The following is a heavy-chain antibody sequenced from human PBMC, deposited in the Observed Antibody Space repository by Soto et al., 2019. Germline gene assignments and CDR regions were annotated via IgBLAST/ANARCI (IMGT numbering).Heavy chain of an antibody. Sequence: GGSLRLSCAASGFTFSSYGMHRVRQAPGKGLEWVAVIWYDGSNKYYADSVKGRFTISRDNSKNTLYLQMNSLRAEDTAVYYCARDQGRGYNYGFDYWGQGTLVTVSS. CDR1: GFTFSSYG. CDR2: IWYDGSNK. D-gene: IGHD5-18*01. V-gene: IGHV3-33*01. CDR3: ARDQGRGYNYGFDY. J-gene: IGHJ4*02.